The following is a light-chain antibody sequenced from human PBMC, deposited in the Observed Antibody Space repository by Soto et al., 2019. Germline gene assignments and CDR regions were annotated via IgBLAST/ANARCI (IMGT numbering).Light chain of an antibody. V-gene: IGLV2-8*01. J-gene: IGLJ1*01. CDR3: SSYTARNNIV. CDR1: SSDIGGYNS. CDR2: DVS. Sequence: QSVLTQSPSASGSPGQSVTISCTGTSSDIGGYNSVSWYQQHPGKAPKVMIYDVSKRPSGVPDRFSGSKSGNTASLTVSALQAEDEDDYYFSSYTARNNIVFRNGTKVTVL.